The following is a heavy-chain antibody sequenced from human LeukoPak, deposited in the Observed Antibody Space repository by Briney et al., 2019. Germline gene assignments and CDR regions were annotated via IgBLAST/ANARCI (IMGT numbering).Heavy chain of an antibody. CDR1: GFTFSRYW. D-gene: IGHD3-3*01. CDR2: IKQDGGEI. J-gene: IGHJ4*02. Sequence: PGGSLRLSCAASGFTFSRYWMSWVCQVPRKGLEWVANIKQDGGEIYYVDSVKGRFTISRDNAKSSLYLQMNSLRAGDTAVYYCAREGAGLHRTIFYDFWSGYRYYYLDYWGQGTLVTVSS. CDR3: AREGAGLHRTIFYDFWSGYRYYYLDY. V-gene: IGHV3-7*03.